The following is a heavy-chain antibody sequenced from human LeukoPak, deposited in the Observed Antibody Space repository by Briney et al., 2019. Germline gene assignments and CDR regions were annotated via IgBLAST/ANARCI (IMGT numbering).Heavy chain of an antibody. J-gene: IGHJ4*02. CDR2: INPKSGGT. CDR3: TRDGPGVTTNFDY. D-gene: IGHD4-17*01. V-gene: IGHV1-2*02. CDR1: GYTFTGYY. Sequence: ASVKVSCKASGYTFTGYYIHWVRQAPGQGLEWMGWINPKSGGTNYAQKFQSRVTMTRDTSISTAYMELSRLRSDDTAVYYCTRDGPGVTTNFDYWGQGTLVPSPQ.